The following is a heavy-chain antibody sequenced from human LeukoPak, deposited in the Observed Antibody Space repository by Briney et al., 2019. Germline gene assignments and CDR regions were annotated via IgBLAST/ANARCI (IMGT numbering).Heavy chain of an antibody. CDR2: IYSGGST. CDR3: ARDLREKDIVVVPAAIRYWFDP. CDR1: GFTVSSNY. J-gene: IGHJ5*02. Sequence: GGSLRLSCAASGFTVSSNYMSWVRQAPGKGLEWVSVIYSGGSTYYADSVKGRFTISRDNSKNTLYLQMNSLRAEDTAVYYCARDLREKDIVVVPAAIRYWFDPWGQGTLVTVTS. D-gene: IGHD2-2*02. V-gene: IGHV3-66*01.